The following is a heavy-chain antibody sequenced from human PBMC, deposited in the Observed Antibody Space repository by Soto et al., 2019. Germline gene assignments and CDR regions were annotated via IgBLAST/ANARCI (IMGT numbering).Heavy chain of an antibody. CDR2: IYYSGST. CDR3: ARLAYCGTDCYALDY. Sequence: LPETLSLTCTVSGGSISGGTYYWGWIRQPPGKGLEWIGSIYYSGSTYYNPSLKSRVTISVDTSKNQFSLKLSSVTAADTAVYYCARLAYCGTDCYALDYWGQGSLVTVSS. J-gene: IGHJ4*02. V-gene: IGHV4-39*01. CDR1: GGSISGGTYY. D-gene: IGHD2-21*02.